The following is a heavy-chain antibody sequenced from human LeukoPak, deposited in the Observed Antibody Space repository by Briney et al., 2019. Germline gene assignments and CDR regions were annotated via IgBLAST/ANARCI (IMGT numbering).Heavy chain of an antibody. CDR1: VGTFSSYA. CDR2: IIPIFGTA. D-gene: IGHD6-19*01. J-gene: IGHJ5*02. CDR3: ARGGADSGWPFDP. Sequence: ASVKVSCKASVGTFSSYAISWVRQAPGQGLEWMGGIIPIFGTANYAQKFQGRVTITADESTSTAYMELSSLRSEDTAVYYCARGGADSGWPFDPWGQGTLVTVSS. V-gene: IGHV1-69*13.